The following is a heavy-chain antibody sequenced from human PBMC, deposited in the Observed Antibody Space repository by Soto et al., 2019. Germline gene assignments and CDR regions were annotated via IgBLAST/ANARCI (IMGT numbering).Heavy chain of an antibody. Sequence: ASVKVSCKVSGYTLTELSMHWVRQAPGKGLEWMGGFDPEDGETIYAQKFQGRVTMTEDTSTDTAYMELSSLRSEDTAVYYCATFGVAVAGYDYWGQGTLVTVSS. V-gene: IGHV1-24*01. CDR3: ATFGVAVAGYDY. CDR1: GYTLTELS. D-gene: IGHD6-19*01. CDR2: FDPEDGET. J-gene: IGHJ4*02.